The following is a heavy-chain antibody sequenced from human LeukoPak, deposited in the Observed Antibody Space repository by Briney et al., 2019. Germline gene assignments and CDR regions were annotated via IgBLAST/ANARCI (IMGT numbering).Heavy chain of an antibody. CDR1: GFTFSSYG. D-gene: IGHD6-6*01. CDR2: ISGSGGST. Sequence: PGGSLRLSCAASGFTFSSYGMSWVRQAPGMGLEWVSGISGSGGSTFYADSVKGRFTISRDNAKNTLYLQMDSLRAEDTAVYYCASVYSSSSSAPPDYWGQGTLVTVSS. V-gene: IGHV3-23*01. J-gene: IGHJ4*02. CDR3: ASVYSSSSSAPPDY.